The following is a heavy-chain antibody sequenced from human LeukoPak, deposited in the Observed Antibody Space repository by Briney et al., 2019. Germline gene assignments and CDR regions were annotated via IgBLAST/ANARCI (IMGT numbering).Heavy chain of an antibody. CDR1: GYTFTSYY. CDR3: ARVGELHWFDP. J-gene: IGHJ5*02. CDR2: INPSGGST. Sequence: ASVKVSCKASGYTFTSYYMHWVRQAPGQGLEWMGIINPSGGSTSYAQKFQGRVTMTRDTSTSTVYMELSSLRSEDTAVHYCARVGELHWFDPWGQGTLVTVSS. D-gene: IGHD1-26*01. V-gene: IGHV1-46*01.